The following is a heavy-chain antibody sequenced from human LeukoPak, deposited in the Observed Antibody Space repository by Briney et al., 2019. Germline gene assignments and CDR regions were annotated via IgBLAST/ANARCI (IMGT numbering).Heavy chain of an antibody. V-gene: IGHV4-38-2*02. Sequence: PSETLSLTCTVSGYSISSGYYWGWIRQPPGKGLEWIGSIYHSGSTYYSPSLKSRVTISVDTSKNQFSLKLSSVTAADTAVYYCARAGKVDYGDYFVYWGQGTLVTVSS. CDR1: GYSISSGYY. J-gene: IGHJ4*02. CDR3: ARAGKVDYGDYFVY. CDR2: IYHSGST. D-gene: IGHD4-17*01.